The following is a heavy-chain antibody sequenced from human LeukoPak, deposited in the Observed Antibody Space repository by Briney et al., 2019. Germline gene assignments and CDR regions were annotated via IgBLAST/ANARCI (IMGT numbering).Heavy chain of an antibody. J-gene: IGHJ5*02. D-gene: IGHD6-13*01. Sequence: PSETLSLTCTVSGGSVSRGSYYWSWIRQPPGKGLEWIGYIYYSGSTNYNPSLKSRVTISVDTSKNQFSLKLSSVTAADTAVYYCARAPMHSSSWHYWFDPWGQGTLVTVSS. CDR2: IYYSGST. CDR3: ARAPMHSSSWHYWFDP. V-gene: IGHV4-61*01. CDR1: GGSVSRGSYY.